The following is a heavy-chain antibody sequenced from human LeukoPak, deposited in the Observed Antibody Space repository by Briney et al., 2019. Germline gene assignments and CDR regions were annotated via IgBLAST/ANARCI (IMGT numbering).Heavy chain of an antibody. Sequence: ASVKVSCKASGYTFTGYYMHWVRQAPGQGLEWMGRINPNSGGTNYAQKFQGRVTMTRDTSISTAYMELSRLRSGDTAVYYCARSIAAAGNFGDYWGQGTLVTVSS. CDR3: ARSIAAAGNFGDY. J-gene: IGHJ4*02. CDR2: INPNSGGT. V-gene: IGHV1-2*06. D-gene: IGHD6-13*01. CDR1: GYTFTGYY.